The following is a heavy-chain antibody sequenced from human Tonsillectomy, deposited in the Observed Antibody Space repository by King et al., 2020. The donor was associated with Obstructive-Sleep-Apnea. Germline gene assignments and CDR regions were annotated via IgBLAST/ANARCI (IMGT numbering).Heavy chain of an antibody. CDR2: VDPNDAYN. Sequence: DVQLVESGAEVKKPGESLSISCKGSGYSFTSYWISWLRQMPGKGLEWRGRVDPNDAYNNYYPSFQGNATTSADKSISTAYLQWSSLKASDTAMYYCAGIAVAGTDWGQGTLVTVSS. D-gene: IGHD6-19*01. CDR1: GYSFTSYW. J-gene: IGHJ4*02. CDR3: AGIAVAGTD. V-gene: IGHV5-10-1*01.